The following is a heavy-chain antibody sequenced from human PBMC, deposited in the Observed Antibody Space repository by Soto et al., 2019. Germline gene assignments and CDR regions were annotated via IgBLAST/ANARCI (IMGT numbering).Heavy chain of an antibody. CDR2: IYYSGST. CDR1: GGSISSSSYY. CDR3: ARSTMVRGTERWFDP. Sequence: SETLSLTCTVSGGSISSSSYYWGWIRQPPGKGLEWIGSIYYSGSTYYNPSLKSRVTISVDTSKNQFSLKLSSVTAADTAVYYCARSTMVRGTERWFDPWGQGTLVTVSS. J-gene: IGHJ5*02. D-gene: IGHD3-10*01. V-gene: IGHV4-39*01.